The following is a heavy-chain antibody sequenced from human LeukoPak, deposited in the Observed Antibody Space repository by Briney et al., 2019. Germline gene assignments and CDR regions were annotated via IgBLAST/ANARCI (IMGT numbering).Heavy chain of an antibody. V-gene: IGHV1-2*02. CDR1: GGTFSSYA. Sequence: ASVKVSCKASGGTFSSYAISWVRQAPGQGLEWMGWINPNSGGTNYAQKFQGRVTMTRDTSISTAYMELSRLRSDDTAVYYCARVSSSTDYWGQGTLVTVSS. D-gene: IGHD6-6*01. CDR3: ARVSSSTDY. CDR2: INPNSGGT. J-gene: IGHJ4*02.